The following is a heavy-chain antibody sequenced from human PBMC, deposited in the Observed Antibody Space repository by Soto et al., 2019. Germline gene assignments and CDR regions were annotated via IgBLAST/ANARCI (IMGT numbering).Heavy chain of an antibody. J-gene: IGHJ4*02. Sequence: GGSLRLSCAASGFTFSSYGMHWVRQAPGKGLEWVAVISYDGSNKYYADSVKGRFTISRDNSKNTLYLQMNSLRAEDTAVYYCAKTSYGSGSYYYIDYWGQGTLVTVSS. CDR1: GFTFSSYG. D-gene: IGHD3-10*01. CDR3: AKTSYGSGSYYYIDY. V-gene: IGHV3-30*18. CDR2: ISYDGSNK.